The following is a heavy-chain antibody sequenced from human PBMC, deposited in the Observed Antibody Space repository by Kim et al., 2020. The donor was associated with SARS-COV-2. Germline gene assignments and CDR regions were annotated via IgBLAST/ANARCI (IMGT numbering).Heavy chain of an antibody. CDR3: ARLRALWFGELLFAGQYGMDV. CDR2: INHSGST. J-gene: IGHJ6*02. Sequence: SETLSLTCAVYGVSFSGYYWSWIRQPPGKGLEWIGEINHSGSTNYNPSLKSRVTISVDTSKNQFSLKLSSVTAADTAVYYCARLRALWFGELLFAGQYGMDVWGQGTTVTVSS. CDR1: GVSFSGYY. V-gene: IGHV4-34*01. D-gene: IGHD3-10*01.